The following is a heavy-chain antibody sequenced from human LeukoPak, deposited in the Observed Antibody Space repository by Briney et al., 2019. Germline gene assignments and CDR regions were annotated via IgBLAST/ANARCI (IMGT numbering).Heavy chain of an antibody. CDR1: GYTFMSYG. D-gene: IGHD5-18*01. CDR3: TRDDGYSYRKGVDHFAY. V-gene: IGHV1-18*01. Sequence: ASVKVSCKASGYTFMSYGISWVRQAPGQGLEWMGWISAYDGNTNYVQKFQGRVTMTVDTSTNSAYMDLRSLTSDDTAVYYCTRDDGYSYRKGVDHFAYWGQGTLVTVSS. CDR2: ISAYDGNT. J-gene: IGHJ4*02.